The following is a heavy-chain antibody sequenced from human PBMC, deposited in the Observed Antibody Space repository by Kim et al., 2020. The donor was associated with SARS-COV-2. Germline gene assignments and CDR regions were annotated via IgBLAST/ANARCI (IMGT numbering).Heavy chain of an antibody. CDR3: RAEPPRPEADSPGYFDWLVGTLDYYYGMDV. CDR2: INHSGST. CDR1: GGSFSGYY. J-gene: IGHJ6*02. Sequence: SETLSLTCAVYGGSFSGYYWSWIRQPPGKGLEWIGEINHSGSTNYNPSLKSRVTISVDTSKNQFSLKLSSVTAADTAVYYCRAEPPRPEADSPGYFDWLVGTLDYYYGMDVWGQGTTVTVSS. D-gene: IGHD3-9*01. V-gene: IGHV4-34*01.